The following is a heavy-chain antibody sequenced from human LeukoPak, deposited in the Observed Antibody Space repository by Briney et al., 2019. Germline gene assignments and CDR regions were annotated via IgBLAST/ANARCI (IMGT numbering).Heavy chain of an antibody. CDR3: AAWGYGSGSYYKGRYMDV. CDR2: IYYSGST. Sequence: SETLSLTCTVSGGSISSSSYYWGWIRQPPGKGLEWIGSIYYSGSTNYNPSLKSRVTISVDTSKNQFSLKLSSVTAADTAVYYCAAWGYGSGSYYKGRYMDVWGKGTTVTISS. D-gene: IGHD3-10*01. V-gene: IGHV4-39*07. J-gene: IGHJ6*03. CDR1: GGSISSSSYY.